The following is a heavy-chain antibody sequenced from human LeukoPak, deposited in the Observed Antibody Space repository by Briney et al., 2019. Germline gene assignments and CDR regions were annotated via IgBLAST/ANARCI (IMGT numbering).Heavy chain of an antibody. CDR2: LHYTGSS. V-gene: IGHV4-39*07. CDR3: ATLHTAMVIEGFQDY. CDR1: GGSISSSGYY. D-gene: IGHD5-18*01. J-gene: IGHJ4*02. Sequence: SETLSLTCTVSGGSISSSGYYWGWIRQPPGKGLEWIGTLHYTGSSYYTPSLKSRVTISVDTSKNQFSLKLSSVTAADTAVYYCATLHTAMVIEGFQDYWGQGTLVTVSS.